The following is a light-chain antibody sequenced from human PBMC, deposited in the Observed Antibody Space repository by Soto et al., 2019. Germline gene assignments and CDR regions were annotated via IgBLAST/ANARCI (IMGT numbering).Light chain of an antibody. V-gene: IGKV1-39*01. CDR1: QTIGSS. CDR3: QSNYNIPST. J-gene: IGKJ2*01. CDR2: AAS. Sequence: DIQMTQSPSSLSASVGDRVTITCRASQTIGSSLNWYQQKPGKAPNLLIYAASSLQSGVPSRFSGSGSGTDFTLTISTLQPEDFATYDCQSNYNIPSTFGQGTKLEIK.